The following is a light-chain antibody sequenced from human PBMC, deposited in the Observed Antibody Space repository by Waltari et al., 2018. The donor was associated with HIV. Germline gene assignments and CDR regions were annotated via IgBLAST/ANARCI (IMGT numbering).Light chain of an antibody. CDR2: EVR. J-gene: IGLJ2*01. V-gene: IGLV2-14*01. Sequence: QSALTQPASVSGSPGQSITISCTGTSSDVGGYNYVSWYQQHPGKAPKLMIYEVRNRPSGVSNRFSGSKSGNTASLTISGLQTDDEGDYYCCSYAGMYTYVLFGGGTKLTVL. CDR3: CSYAGMYTYVL. CDR1: SSDVGGYNY.